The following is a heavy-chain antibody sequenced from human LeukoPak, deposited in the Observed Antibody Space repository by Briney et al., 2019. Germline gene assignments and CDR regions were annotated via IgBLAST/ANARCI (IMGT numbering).Heavy chain of an antibody. J-gene: IGHJ5*02. Sequence: GASVKVSCKASGYTFTSYGISWVRQAPGQGREWMGWISAYNGNTNYAQKLQGRVTMTRDTFTNTAYMELRSLRSDDTAVYYCARDPDILTGRNWFDPWGQGTLVTVSS. CDR2: ISAYNGNT. CDR1: GYTFTSYG. V-gene: IGHV1-18*01. CDR3: ARDPDILTGRNWFDP. D-gene: IGHD3-9*01.